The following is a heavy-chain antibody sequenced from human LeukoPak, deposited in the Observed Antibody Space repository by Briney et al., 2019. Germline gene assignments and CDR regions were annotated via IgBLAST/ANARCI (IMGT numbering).Heavy chain of an antibody. CDR1: GGSISSYY. CDR2: IYYSGST. V-gene: IGHV4-59*12. J-gene: IGHJ5*02. D-gene: IGHD5-18*01. Sequence: SETLSLTCTVSGGSISSYYWSWIRQPPGKGLEWIGYIYYSGSTNYNPSLKSRVTISVDTSKNQFSLKLSSVTAADTAVYYCARLRGYSYGPLGGWFDPWGQGTLVTVSS. CDR3: ARLRGYSYGPLGGWFDP.